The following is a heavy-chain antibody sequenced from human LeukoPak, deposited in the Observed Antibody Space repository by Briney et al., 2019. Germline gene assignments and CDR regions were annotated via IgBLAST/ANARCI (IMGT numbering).Heavy chain of an antibody. CDR3: ARRYCSGGNCSPGWFDP. CDR1: GDSISTSSYY. D-gene: IGHD2-15*01. J-gene: IGHJ5*02. CDR2: IYYSGST. V-gene: IGHV4-39*07. Sequence: SETLSLTCTVSGDSISTSSYYWGWIRQPPGKGLEWLGSIYYSGSTYYNPSLKSRVTISVDTSKNQFSLKLSSVTAADTAVYYCARRYCSGGNCSPGWFDPWGQGTLVTASS.